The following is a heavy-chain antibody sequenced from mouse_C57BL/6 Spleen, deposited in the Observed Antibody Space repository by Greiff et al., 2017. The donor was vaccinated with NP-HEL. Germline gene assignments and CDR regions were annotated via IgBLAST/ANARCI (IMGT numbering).Heavy chain of an antibody. Sequence: QVQLQQSGAELVKPGASVKMSCKASGYTFTSYWITWVKQRPGQGLEWIGDIYPGSGSTNYNEKFKSKATLTVDTSSSTAYMQLSSLTSEDSAVYYCARPHYYGSSPYWYFDVWGTGTTVTVSS. CDR1: GYTFTSYW. CDR3: ARPHYYGSSPYWYFDV. J-gene: IGHJ1*03. CDR2: IYPGSGST. V-gene: IGHV1-55*01. D-gene: IGHD1-1*01.